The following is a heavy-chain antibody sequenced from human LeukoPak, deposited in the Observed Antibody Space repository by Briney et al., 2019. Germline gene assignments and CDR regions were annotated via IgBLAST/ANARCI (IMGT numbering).Heavy chain of an antibody. V-gene: IGHV3-23*01. J-gene: IGHJ5*02. CDR2: ISGSGGST. D-gene: IGHD1-1*01. CDR3: AKDVEGGGFDP. CDR1: EFTFSSYA. Sequence: PGGSLKLSFAASEFTFSSYAMSWFRQAPGKGLEWVSAISGSGGSTYYADSVKGRLTISRDNSKNMLYLQMNSLRAEDTALYYCAKDVEGGGFDPWGQGTLVTVSS.